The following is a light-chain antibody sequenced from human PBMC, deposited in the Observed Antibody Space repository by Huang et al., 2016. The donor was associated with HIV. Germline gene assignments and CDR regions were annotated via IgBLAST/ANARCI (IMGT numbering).Light chain of an antibody. CDR2: AAS. CDR1: QSISGY. CDR3: QQGYSTPLT. V-gene: IGKV1-39*01. Sequence: DIQMTQSPSPLSASVGDRVTITCRASQSISGYLNWYQQKPGKAPNLLIYAASDLQSGVPSRFSGSASGTDFTLTISSLQPEDFATYYCQQGYSTPLTFGQGTKVEIK. J-gene: IGKJ1*01.